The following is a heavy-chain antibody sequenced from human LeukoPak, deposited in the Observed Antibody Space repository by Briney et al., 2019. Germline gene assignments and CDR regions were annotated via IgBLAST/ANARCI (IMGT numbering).Heavy chain of an antibody. D-gene: IGHD2-15*01. J-gene: IGHJ4*02. CDR2: IRYDGSNK. V-gene: IGHV3-30*02. Sequence: PGGSLRLSCAASGFTFSSYGMHWVRQAPGKGLEWVAFIRYDGSNKYYADSVKGRFTISRDNSKNTLYLQMNSLRAEDTAVYYCAKVGGFVVVESSLDYWGQGTLVTVSS. CDR3: AKVGGFVVVESSLDY. CDR1: GFTFSSYG.